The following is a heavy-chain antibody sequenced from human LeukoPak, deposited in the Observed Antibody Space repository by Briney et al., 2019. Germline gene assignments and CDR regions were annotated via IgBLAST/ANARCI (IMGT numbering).Heavy chain of an antibody. D-gene: IGHD2-2*01. J-gene: IGHJ4*02. CDR1: GFTFSSSW. CDR3: TRPESSSSLACDH. V-gene: IGHV3-74*01. CDR2: INSDGSTT. Sequence: GGSLGLSCAASGFTFSSSWMHWVRQAPGKGLVWVSRINSDGSTTNYADSVKGRFIISRDNAKNTLYLQMNSLRAEDTAVYYCTRPESSSSLACDHWGQGTLVTVSS.